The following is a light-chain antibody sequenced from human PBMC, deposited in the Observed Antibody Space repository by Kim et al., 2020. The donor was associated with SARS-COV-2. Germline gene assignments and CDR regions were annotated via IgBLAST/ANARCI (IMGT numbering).Light chain of an antibody. CDR1: QDISTY. V-gene: IGKV1-9*01. J-gene: IGKJ5*01. CDR3: QQLNSFPIS. CDR2: AAS. Sequence: DIQLTQSPSLLSASVRDRVTITCRASQDISTYLAWYQQKPGKAPNLLIYAASTLQSGVPSRFSGTGSGTEFTLTISSLQPEDFATYYCQQLNSFPISFGQGTRLEIK.